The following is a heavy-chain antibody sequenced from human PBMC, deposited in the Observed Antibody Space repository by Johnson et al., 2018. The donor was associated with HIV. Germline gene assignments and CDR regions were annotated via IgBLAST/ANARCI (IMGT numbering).Heavy chain of an antibody. CDR1: AFTFSNYA. Sequence: QMLLVESGGGVVQPGRSLRLACAASAFTFSNYAMHWVRQAPGKGLEWVAVISYDGSSKYYAASLKGRISISRDNSMNTLYLQMNSLRAEDTARYYRARERWSEGRELRGAFDIWGHGTMVTVSS. CDR3: ARERWSEGRELRGAFDI. V-gene: IGHV3-30-3*01. J-gene: IGHJ3*02. D-gene: IGHD1-26*01. CDR2: ISYDGSSK.